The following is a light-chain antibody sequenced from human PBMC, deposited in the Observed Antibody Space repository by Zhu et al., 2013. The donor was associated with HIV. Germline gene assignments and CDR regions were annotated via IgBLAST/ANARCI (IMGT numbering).Light chain of an antibody. J-gene: IGLJ3*02. CDR2: GNT. V-gene: IGLV1-40*01. CDR1: SSNIGAHND. Sequence: QSVLTQSPSVSGAPGQRVTISCTGSSSNIGAHNDVHWYQQLPGKVPKLLIYGNTNRPSGVPDRFSGSKSGTSASLAITGLQSGDEADYYCAAWDDSLNGPVFGGGTKLTVL. CDR3: AAWDDSLNGPV.